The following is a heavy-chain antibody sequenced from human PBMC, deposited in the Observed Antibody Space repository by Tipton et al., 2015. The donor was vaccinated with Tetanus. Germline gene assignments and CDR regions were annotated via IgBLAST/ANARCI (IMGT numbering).Heavy chain of an antibody. V-gene: IGHV4-31*03. CDR3: ARDQARGARGWNYFDC. J-gene: IGHJ4*02. Sequence: TLSLTCTVSGGSISRGGYYWSWICQQPGKGLEWIGDIYNSGSTYYNPSLKSRVTISVDTSKNQFSLKLNSVTAADTAVYYCARDQARGARGWNYFDCWGQGTLVTVSS. CDR2: IYNSGST. CDR1: GGSISRGGYY. D-gene: IGHD1-26*01.